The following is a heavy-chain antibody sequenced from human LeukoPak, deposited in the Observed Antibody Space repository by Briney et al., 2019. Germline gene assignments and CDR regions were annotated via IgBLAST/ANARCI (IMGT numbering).Heavy chain of an antibody. Sequence: GGSLRLSCAASGFTFSDYHMSWIRQAPGKGLEWVSYISNSGSTTYYADSVKGRFTISRDNAKNSLYLQMNSLRAEDTAVYYCARSYYYHYMDVWGKGTTVTVSS. V-gene: IGHV3-11*01. CDR3: ARSYYYHYMDV. CDR2: ISNSGSTT. CDR1: GFTFSDYH. J-gene: IGHJ6*03.